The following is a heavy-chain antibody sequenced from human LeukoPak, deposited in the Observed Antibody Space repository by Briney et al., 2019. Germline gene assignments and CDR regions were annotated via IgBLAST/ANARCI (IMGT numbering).Heavy chain of an antibody. CDR3: ARDSLVGFDY. Sequence: GGSLRLSCAAPGFTFSDYYMSWIRQAPGKGLEWVSYISSSGSIIQYADSVKGRFTISRDNAKNSLYLQMNSLRAEDTAVYYCARDSLVGFDYWGQGTLVTVSS. D-gene: IGHD2-21*01. CDR1: GFTFSDYY. J-gene: IGHJ4*02. V-gene: IGHV3-11*04. CDR2: ISSSGSII.